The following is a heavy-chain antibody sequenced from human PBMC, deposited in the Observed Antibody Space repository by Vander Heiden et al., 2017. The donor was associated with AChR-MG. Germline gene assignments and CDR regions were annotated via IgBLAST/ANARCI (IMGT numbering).Heavy chain of an antibody. CDR2: IIPIFGTA. Sequence: QVQLVQSGAEVKKPGSSVKVSCKASGGTFSSYAISWVRQAPGQGLEWMGGIIPIFGTANYAQKFQGRVTITADESTSTAYMELSSLRSEHTAVYYCAREYCGTSCYRAYNWFDPWGQGTLVTVSS. CDR1: GGTFSSYA. CDR3: AREYCGTSCYRAYNWFDP. V-gene: IGHV1-69*01. D-gene: IGHD2-2*02. J-gene: IGHJ5*02.